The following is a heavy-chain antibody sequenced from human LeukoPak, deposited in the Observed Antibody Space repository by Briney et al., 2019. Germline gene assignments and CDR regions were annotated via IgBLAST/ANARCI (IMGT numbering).Heavy chain of an antibody. CDR2: IIPIFGTA. CDR1: GGTFSSYA. D-gene: IGHD3-10*01. CDR3: ARGVFRGWFGELLPNYFDY. Sequence: SVKVSCKASGGTFSSYAISWVRQAPGQGLEWMGGIIPIFGTANYAQKFQGRVTITADESTSTAYMELSSLRSEDTAVYYCARGVFRGWFGELLPNYFDYWGQGTLVTVSS. V-gene: IGHV1-69*13. J-gene: IGHJ4*02.